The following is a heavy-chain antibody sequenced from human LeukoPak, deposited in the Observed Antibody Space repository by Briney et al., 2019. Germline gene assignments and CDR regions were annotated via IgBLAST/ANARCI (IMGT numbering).Heavy chain of an antibody. Sequence: ASVKVSCKTSGYTFTSYAMNWVRQAPGQGLEWMGWINTNTGNPTYAQGFTGRFVFSLDTSVSTAYLQISSLKAEDTAVYYCARDRELILDSYFYYYGMDVWGQGTTVTVSS. CDR1: GYTFTSYA. CDR3: ARDRELILDSYFYYYGMDV. V-gene: IGHV7-4-1*02. D-gene: IGHD1-26*01. J-gene: IGHJ6*02. CDR2: INTNTGNP.